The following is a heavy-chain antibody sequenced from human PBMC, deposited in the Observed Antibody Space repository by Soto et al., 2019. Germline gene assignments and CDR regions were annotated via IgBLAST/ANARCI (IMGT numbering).Heavy chain of an antibody. D-gene: IGHD3-22*01. CDR3: ARDPNDSSAYYHHYYYGMDV. CDR2: INAGNGNT. CDR1: GYTFTSYG. J-gene: IGHJ6*02. V-gene: IGHV1-3*01. Sequence: ASVKVSCKASGYTFTSYGIHWVRQAPGQRLEWTGWINAGNGNTKYSEKFQGRVTITRDTSASTAHLELSSLRSEDTAVYYCARDPNDSSAYYHHYYYGMDVWGQGTTVTVSS.